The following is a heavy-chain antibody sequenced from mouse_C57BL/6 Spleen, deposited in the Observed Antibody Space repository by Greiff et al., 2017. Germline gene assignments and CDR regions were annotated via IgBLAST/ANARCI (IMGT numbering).Heavy chain of an antibody. Sequence: VQLQQPGAELVKPGASVKMSCKASGYTFTSYWITWVKQRPGQGLEWIGDIYPGSGSTNYNEKFKSKATLTVDTSSSTAYMQLSSLTSEDSAVYYCARWGYYAGGGPYAMDYWGQGTSVTVSS. J-gene: IGHJ4*01. V-gene: IGHV1-55*01. D-gene: IGHD1-1*02. CDR3: ARWGYYAGGGPYAMDY. CDR1: GYTFTSYW. CDR2: IYPGSGST.